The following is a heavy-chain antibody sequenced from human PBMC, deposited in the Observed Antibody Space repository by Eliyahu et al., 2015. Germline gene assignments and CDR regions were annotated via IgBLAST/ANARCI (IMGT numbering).Heavy chain of an antibody. CDR3: ARKISSTYSXRFDP. CDR1: GGSIXSGSYY. V-gene: IGHV4-31*03. CDR2: IYYSGSA. Sequence: QLQESGPGLVEPSQTLSLTCTVSGGSIXSGSYYWTWIRQYPGKGLEWIGYIYYSGSAHYNPSLKSRLTMSVDTSKNQFSMQLTSMTAADSAIYYCARKISSTYSXRFDPWGQGTLVTVSS. D-gene: IGHD5-18*01. J-gene: IGHJ5*02.